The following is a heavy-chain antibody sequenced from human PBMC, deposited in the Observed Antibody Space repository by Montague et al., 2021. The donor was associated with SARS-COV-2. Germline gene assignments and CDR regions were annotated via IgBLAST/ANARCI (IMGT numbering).Heavy chain of an antibody. J-gene: IGHJ6*02. CDR2: IYYSGST. CDR3: ARDNEHYYSPNYYYRMDV. V-gene: IGHV4-59*01. D-gene: IGHD3-22*01. CDR1: GGSISNYY. Sequence: SETLSLTCNVSGGSISNYYWSWIRQPQGKGLEWIGYIYYSGSTNYNPYLTSRVTISVDMSKNQFSLKLSSVTAADTAVYYCARDNEHYYSPNYYYRMDVWGQGTTVTVSS.